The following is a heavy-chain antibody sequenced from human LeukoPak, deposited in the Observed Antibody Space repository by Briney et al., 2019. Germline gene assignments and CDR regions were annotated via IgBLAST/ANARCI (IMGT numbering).Heavy chain of an antibody. J-gene: IGHJ4*02. D-gene: IGHD3-10*01. CDR3: ARALWFGDQSYHY. Sequence: ASVKVSCKASGYTFTGYYMHWVRQAPGQELEWMGWINPNSGGTNYAQKFQGRVTMTRDTSISTAYMELSRLRSDDTAVYYCARALWFGDQSYHYWGQGTLVTVSS. CDR1: GYTFTGYY. V-gene: IGHV1-2*02. CDR2: INPNSGGT.